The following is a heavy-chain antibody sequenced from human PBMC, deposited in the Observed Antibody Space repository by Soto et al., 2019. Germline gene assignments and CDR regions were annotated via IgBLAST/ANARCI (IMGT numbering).Heavy chain of an antibody. D-gene: IGHD7-27*01. J-gene: IGHJ4*02. CDR2: ISYDGSNT. Sequence: PGGSLRLSCVASGFTFSSYGMHWVRQAPGKGLEWVAIISYDGSNTYYADSLKGRFTISRDNSKNTLYLQMNSLRVEDTAVYYCVRSSSNWGPDYWGQGTLVTVSS. V-gene: IGHV3-30*03. CDR3: VRSSSNWGPDY. CDR1: GFTFSSYG.